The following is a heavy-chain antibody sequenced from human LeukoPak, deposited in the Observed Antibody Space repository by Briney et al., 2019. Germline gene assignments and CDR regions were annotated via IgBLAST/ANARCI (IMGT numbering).Heavy chain of an antibody. J-gene: IGHJ5*02. CDR1: GYTFTSYG. CDR2: MNPNSGNT. Sequence: ASVKVSCKASGYTFTSYGISWVRQAPGQGLEWMGWMNPNSGNTGYAQKFQGRVTITRNTSISTAYMELSSLRSEDTAVYYCARGPLGWSSRENWFDPWGQGTLVTVSS. D-gene: IGHD2-15*01. CDR3: ARGPLGWSSRENWFDP. V-gene: IGHV1-8*03.